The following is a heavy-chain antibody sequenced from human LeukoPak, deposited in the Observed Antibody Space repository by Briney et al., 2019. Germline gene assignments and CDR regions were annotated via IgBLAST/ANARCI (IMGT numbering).Heavy chain of an antibody. CDR2: IYHSGST. Sequence: SETLSLTCAVSGGSISSGGYSWSWIRQPPGKGLEWIGYIYHSGSTYYNPSLKSRVTISVDRSKNQFSLKLSSVTAADTAVYYCARVRGVTAYCGSGSSYYFDYWGQGTLVTVSS. CDR1: GGSISSGGYS. J-gene: IGHJ4*02. CDR3: ARVRGVTAYCGSGSSYYFDY. D-gene: IGHD3-10*01. V-gene: IGHV4-30-2*01.